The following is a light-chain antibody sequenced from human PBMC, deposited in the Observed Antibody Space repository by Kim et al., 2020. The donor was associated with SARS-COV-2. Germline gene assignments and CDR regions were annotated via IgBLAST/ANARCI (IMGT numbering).Light chain of an antibody. Sequence: ELTQPPSASGTPGQRVTISRSGSSSNIGSNYVYWYQQLPGTAPKLLIYRNNQRPSGVPDRFSGSKSGTSASLAISGLRSEDEADYYCAAWDDSLSAWVFGGGTQLTVL. V-gene: IGLV1-47*01. CDR1: SSNIGSNY. CDR3: AAWDDSLSAWV. J-gene: IGLJ3*02. CDR2: RNN.